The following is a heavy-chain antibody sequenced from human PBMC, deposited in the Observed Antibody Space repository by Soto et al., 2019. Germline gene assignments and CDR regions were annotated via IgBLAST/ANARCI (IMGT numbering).Heavy chain of an antibody. CDR2: ISYDGSNK. V-gene: IGHV3-30*18. CDR3: AKESHSSGFFYYFDY. Sequence: QVQLVEAGGGVVQPGRSLRLSCAASGFTFSNYGMHWVRQAPGKGLEWVAVISYDGSNKYYADSGKGRFTIYRDNSKNTLYLQMSSLRGEETAVYYCAKESHSSGFFYYFDYWGEGTLVTVSS. CDR1: GFTFSNYG. D-gene: IGHD3-22*01. J-gene: IGHJ4*02.